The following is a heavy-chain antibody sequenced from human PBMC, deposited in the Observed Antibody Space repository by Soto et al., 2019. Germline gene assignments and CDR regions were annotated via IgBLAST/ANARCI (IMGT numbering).Heavy chain of an antibody. J-gene: IGHJ6*02. Sequence: GGSLRPSCAASGFTFSNYAMTWVRQAPGKGLEWVSAISGSGGSTYYADSVKGRFTMSRDNSKNTLYLQMNSLRAEDTAVYYCAKEIIAAADDCYYYATDVWGQGTTVTVSS. D-gene: IGHD6-13*01. CDR3: AKEIIAAADDCYYYATDV. CDR1: GFTFSNYA. CDR2: ISGSGGST. V-gene: IGHV3-23*01.